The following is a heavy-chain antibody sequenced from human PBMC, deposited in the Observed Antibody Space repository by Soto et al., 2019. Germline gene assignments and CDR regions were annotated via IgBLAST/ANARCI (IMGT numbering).Heavy chain of an antibody. V-gene: IGHV1-46*01. J-gene: IGHJ4*02. CDR2: INPSGGST. CDR3: AGGGSIVVVVAAPDY. CDR1: GYTFTSYY. D-gene: IGHD2-15*01. Sequence: QVQLVQSGAEVKKPGASVKVSCKASGYTFTSYYMHWVRQAPGQGLEWMGIINPSGGSTSYAQKFQGRVTMNRDKATSTVYMEVSSLRSEDTAVYYCAGGGSIVVVVAAPDYWGQGTLVTVSS.